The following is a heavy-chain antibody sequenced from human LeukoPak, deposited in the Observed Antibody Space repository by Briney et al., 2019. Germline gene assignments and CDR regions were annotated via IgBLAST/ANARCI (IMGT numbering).Heavy chain of an antibody. CDR1: GFAFSSYA. J-gene: IGHJ5*02. V-gene: IGHV3-23*01. CDR2: ISGSGGST. Sequence: GGSLRLSCAASGFAFSSYAMSWVRQAPGKGLEWVSAISGSGGSTYYADSVKGRFTISRDNSKNTLYLQMNSLRAEDTAVYYCAKVGDIVAVPAAIWFDPWGQGTLVTVSP. CDR3: AKVGDIVAVPAAIWFDP. D-gene: IGHD2-2*01.